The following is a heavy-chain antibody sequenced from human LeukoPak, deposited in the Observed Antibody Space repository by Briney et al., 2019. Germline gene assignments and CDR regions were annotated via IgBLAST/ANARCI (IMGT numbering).Heavy chain of an antibody. CDR1: GFTVSSNY. CDR3: ARSRRDSAWYIDDY. D-gene: IGHD6-13*01. J-gene: IGHJ4*02. Sequence: GGSLRLSCAASGFTVSSNYMSWVRQAPGKGLEWVSVIYSGGSTYYADSVKGRFTISRDHARSSLSLQMHSLTADDTAVYYCARSRRDSAWYIDDYWGQGTLVTVSS. V-gene: IGHV3-66*01. CDR2: IYSGGST.